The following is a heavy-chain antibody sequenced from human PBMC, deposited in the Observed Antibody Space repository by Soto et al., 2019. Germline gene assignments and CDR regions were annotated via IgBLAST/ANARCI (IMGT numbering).Heavy chain of an antibody. CDR2: IWYDGSNK. CDR1: GFTFSSYG. Sequence: QAQLVESGGGVVQPGRSLRLSCAASGFTFSSYGMHWVRQAPGKGLEWVAVIWYDGSNKYYADSVKGRFTISRDSSRNTLYRQMNSLGAEDTAFYYCARDGVLRFLEWSPSYSYYYMDVWGKGTTVPVSS. CDR3: ARDGVLRFLEWSPSYSYYYMDV. J-gene: IGHJ6*03. V-gene: IGHV3-33*01. D-gene: IGHD3-3*01.